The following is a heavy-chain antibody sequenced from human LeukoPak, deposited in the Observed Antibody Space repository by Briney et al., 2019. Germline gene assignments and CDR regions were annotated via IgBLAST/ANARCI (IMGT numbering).Heavy chain of an antibody. CDR1: GFTFPNYV. Sequence: GGSLRLSCAASGFTFPNYVMSWVRQAPGKGLEWVSAIRGSGGNTYYADSVKGRFTISRDNSKNTLYLQMNSLRAEDAAVYYCANEYSKGDVWGQGTMVTVSS. V-gene: IGHV3-23*01. CDR3: ANEYSKGDV. D-gene: IGHD4-11*01. CDR2: IRGSGGNT. J-gene: IGHJ3*01.